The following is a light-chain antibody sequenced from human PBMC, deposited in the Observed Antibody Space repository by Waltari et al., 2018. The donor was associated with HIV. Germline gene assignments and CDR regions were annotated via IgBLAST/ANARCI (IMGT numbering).Light chain of an antibody. CDR1: SGSIARNH. Sequence: FMLTQPHSVSGSAGKTVTISCTRDSGSIARNHVQWFQQRPGSSPRTLIYEANQRPSGVSDRFSASVDSSSNSASLTISGLRTDDEADYYCQSYDTKNHWVFGGGSRLTVL. CDR3: QSYDTKNHWV. CDR2: EAN. V-gene: IGLV6-57*01. J-gene: IGLJ3*02.